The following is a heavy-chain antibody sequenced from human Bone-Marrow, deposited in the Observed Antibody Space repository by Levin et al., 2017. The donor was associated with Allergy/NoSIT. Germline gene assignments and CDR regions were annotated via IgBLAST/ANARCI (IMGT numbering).Heavy chain of an antibody. J-gene: IGHJ4*02. CDR2: ISRSSSTI. V-gene: IGHV3-48*02. D-gene: IGHD2-2*01. Sequence: PGGSLRLSCAASGFTFSRYSMNWVRQAPGRGLEWVSYISRSSSTISYADSVKGRFTISRDKAKNSLYLQMNSLRDEDTAVYYCARPDCSGTSCYYFFDSWGQGTLVTVSS. CDR3: ARPDCSGTSCYYFFDS. CDR1: GFTFSRYS.